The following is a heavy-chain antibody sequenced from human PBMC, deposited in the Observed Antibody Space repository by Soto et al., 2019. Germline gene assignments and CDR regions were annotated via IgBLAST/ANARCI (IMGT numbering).Heavy chain of an antibody. CDR1: GYRFTAYH. V-gene: IGHV1-2*04. CDR2: INPNSGVT. CDR3: ARENIFGVVREYYFDY. Sequence: ASVKVSCKASGYRFTAYHMHWVRQAPGQGLEWMGWINPNSGVTNYAQKFQDWVTVTRDTSISTVYMELSRLKSDDTAVYYCARENIFGVVREYYFDYWGQGTLVTVPQ. D-gene: IGHD3-3*01. J-gene: IGHJ4*02.